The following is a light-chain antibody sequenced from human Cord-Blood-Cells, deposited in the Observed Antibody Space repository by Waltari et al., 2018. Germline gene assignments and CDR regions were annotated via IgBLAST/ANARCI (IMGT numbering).Light chain of an antibody. J-gene: IGLJ1*01. CDR3: AALDDSLNGYV. CDR1: SSNIGSNN. V-gene: IGLV1-44*01. CDR2: SNN. Sequence: QSVLTQPPSASGTPGQRVTISCSGSSSNIGSNNVNWYQQLPGTAPKLLIYSNNQRPSGVPDRFSGSKSGTSASLAISGLQSEEEADYYCAALDDSLNGYVFGTGTKVTVL.